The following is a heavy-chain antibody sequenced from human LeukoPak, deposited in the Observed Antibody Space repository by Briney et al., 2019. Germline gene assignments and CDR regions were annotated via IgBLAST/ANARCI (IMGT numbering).Heavy chain of an antibody. CDR2: IYYSGST. CDR1: GGSISSYY. D-gene: IGHD1-26*01. Sequence: SETLSLTCTVSGGSISSYYWSWIRQPPGKGLEWIGHIYYSGSTNYNPSLKSRVTISVDTSKNQFSLKLSSVTAADTAVYYCARGRVGATVGLYYFDYWGQGTLVTVSS. CDR3: ARGRVGATVGLYYFDY. V-gene: IGHV4-59*01. J-gene: IGHJ4*02.